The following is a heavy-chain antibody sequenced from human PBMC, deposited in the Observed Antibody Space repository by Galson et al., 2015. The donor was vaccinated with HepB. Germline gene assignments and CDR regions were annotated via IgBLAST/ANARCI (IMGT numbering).Heavy chain of an antibody. J-gene: IGHJ4*02. V-gene: IGHV1-69*13. Sequence: SVKVSCKASGGTFSSYAISWVRQAPGQGLEWMGGIIPIFGTANYAQKFQGRVTITADESTSTAYMELSSLRSEDTAVYYCARESRIAVAGTRGAFDYWGQGTLVTVSS. D-gene: IGHD6-19*01. CDR3: ARESRIAVAGTRGAFDY. CDR1: GGTFSSYA. CDR2: IIPIFGTA.